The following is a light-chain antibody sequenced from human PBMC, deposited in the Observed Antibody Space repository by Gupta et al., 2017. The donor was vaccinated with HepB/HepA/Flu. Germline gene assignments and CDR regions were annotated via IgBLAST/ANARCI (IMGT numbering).Light chain of an antibody. CDR3: QQDSTYPPT. CDR2: DTS. Sequence: DIMMMPFPSSLSASIGDKVTITCWASQSISVYLAWFQQKPGKAPRSLIYDTSSLQNGVPSRFSGSGSGTDFTLTISSLQAEDLATYYCQQDSTYPPTFGQGTKVEIQ. CDR1: QSISVY. V-gene: IGKV1-16*01. J-gene: IGKJ1*01.